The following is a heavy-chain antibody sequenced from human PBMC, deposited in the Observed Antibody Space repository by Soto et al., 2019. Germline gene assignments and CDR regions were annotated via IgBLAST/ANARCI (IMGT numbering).Heavy chain of an antibody. D-gene: IGHD2-15*01. CDR2: IIPIFGTA. CDR3: ARAATGYCSGGGCYDYYYYYGMDV. CDR1: GGTFSSYA. Sequence: GASVKVSCKASGGTFSSYAISWVRQAPGQGLEWMGGIIPIFGTANYAQEFQGRVTITADESTSTAYMELSSLRSEDTAVYYCARAATGYCSGGGCYDYYYYYGMDVWGQGTTVTVSS. J-gene: IGHJ6*02. V-gene: IGHV1-69*13.